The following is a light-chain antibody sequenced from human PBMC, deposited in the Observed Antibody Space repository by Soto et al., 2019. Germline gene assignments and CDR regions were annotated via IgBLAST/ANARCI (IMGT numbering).Light chain of an antibody. Sequence: DIQMPFSRASLCGCVGKIITITCRASQSISSYLNWYQQKPGKAPKLLIYAASSLQSGVPSRFSGSGSGTDFTLTISSLQPEDFATYYCQHSSSNPLNFGLGTRRVI. CDR2: AAS. V-gene: IGKV1-39*01. CDR3: QHSSSNPLN. J-gene: IGKJ5*01. CDR1: QSISSY.